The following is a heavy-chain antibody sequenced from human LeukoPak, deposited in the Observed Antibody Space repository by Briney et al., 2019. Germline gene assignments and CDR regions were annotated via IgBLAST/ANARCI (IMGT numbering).Heavy chain of an antibody. CDR3: SRMHSESSSWAPDY. D-gene: IGHD6-13*01. CDR2: IRSKGYGGTT. Sequence: GESLRLSCTVSGFTFGDYALSWVRQAPGKGLEWVGFIRSKGYGGTTEYAASVKGRFTISRDDSKSIAYLQVNSLKTEDTAVYYCSRMHSESSSWAPDYWGQGTLVTVS. CDR1: GFTFGDYA. J-gene: IGHJ4*02. V-gene: IGHV3-49*04.